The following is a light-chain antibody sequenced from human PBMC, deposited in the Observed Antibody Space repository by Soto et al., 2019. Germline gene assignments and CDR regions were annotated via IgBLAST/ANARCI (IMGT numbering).Light chain of an antibody. J-gene: IGKJ2*01. Sequence: EIVLTQSPGTLSLSPGERATLSCRASHAVTNNFLAWYQQKPGQAPRLVIYGASSRPAGIPDSFSGSGAGTDFTLSISRLEPEDFAVYFCQQYGTSPGTFGQGTKLEIK. V-gene: IGKV3-20*01. CDR2: GAS. CDR3: QQYGTSPGT. CDR1: HAVTNNF.